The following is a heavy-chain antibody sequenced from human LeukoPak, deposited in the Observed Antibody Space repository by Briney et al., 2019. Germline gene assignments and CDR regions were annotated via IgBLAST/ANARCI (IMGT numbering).Heavy chain of an antibody. D-gene: IGHD2-15*01. J-gene: IGHJ1*01. CDR1: GGSISSYY. V-gene: IGHV4-59*01. CDR3: AGEGEDCSGGSCYTSEYFQH. Sequence: SETLSLTCTVSGGSISSYYWSWIRQPPGKGLEWIGYIYYSGSTDYNPSLKSRVTISVDTSKNQFSLKLSSVTAADTAVYYCAGEGEDCSGGSCYTSEYFQHWGQGTLVTVSS. CDR2: IYYSGST.